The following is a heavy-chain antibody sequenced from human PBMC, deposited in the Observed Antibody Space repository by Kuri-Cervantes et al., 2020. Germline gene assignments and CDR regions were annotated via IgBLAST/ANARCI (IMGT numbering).Heavy chain of an antibody. CDR3: TREYSSGWPPDY. Sequence: GGSLRLSCAASGFTFSRYAIHWVRQAPGKGLEWVSYISSSSSTIYYADSVKGRFTISRDNAKNSLYLQMNSLRDEDTAVYYCTREYSSGWPPDYWGQGTLVTVSS. V-gene: IGHV3-48*02. J-gene: IGHJ4*02. D-gene: IGHD6-19*01. CDR1: GFTFSRYA. CDR2: ISSSSSTI.